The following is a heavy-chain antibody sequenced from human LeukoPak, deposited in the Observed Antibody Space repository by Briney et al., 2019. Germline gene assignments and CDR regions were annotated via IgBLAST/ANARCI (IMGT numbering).Heavy chain of an antibody. J-gene: IGHJ4*02. D-gene: IGHD6-19*01. CDR3: ASGGGWVFDY. Sequence: GGALRLSCAGSGFTISDNWMSSFRLPPGKGLEWVANIKKDGSEKYYVDSVKGRFSISRDNPKNSLYLQMNSLRAEDTAVYYCASGGGWVFDYWGLGTLVTVSS. CDR2: IKKDGSEK. V-gene: IGHV3-7*01. CDR1: GFTISDNW.